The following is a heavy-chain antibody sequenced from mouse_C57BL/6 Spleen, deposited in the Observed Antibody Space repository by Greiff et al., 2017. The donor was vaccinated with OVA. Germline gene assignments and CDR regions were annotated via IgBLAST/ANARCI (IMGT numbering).Heavy chain of an antibody. V-gene: IGHV1-26*01. J-gene: IGHJ1*03. D-gene: IGHD1-1*01. CDR1: GYTFTDYY. CDR3: ASRGYYYGSSFYWYFDV. CDR2: INPNNGGT. Sequence: VQLQQSGPELVKPGASVKISCKASGYTFTDYYMNWVKQSHGKSLEWIGDINPNNGGTSYNQKFKGKATLTVDKSSSTAYMELRSLTSEDSAVYYCASRGYYYGSSFYWYFDVWGTGTTVTVSS.